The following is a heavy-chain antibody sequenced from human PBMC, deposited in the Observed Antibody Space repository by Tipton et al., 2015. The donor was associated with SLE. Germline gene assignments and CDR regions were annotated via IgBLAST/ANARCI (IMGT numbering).Heavy chain of an antibody. J-gene: IGHJ4*02. CDR1: GYTFTSYG. D-gene: IGHD3-22*01. Sequence: QSGAEVKKPGASVKVSCKASGYTFTSYGISWVRQAPGQGLEWMGWISAYNGNTNYAQKFQGRVTITADKSTSIAYMELSSLRSEDTAVYYCARVFYDSSGYPYYFDYWGQGTLVTVSS. V-gene: IGHV1-18*04. CDR3: ARVFYDSSGYPYYFDY. CDR2: ISAYNGNT.